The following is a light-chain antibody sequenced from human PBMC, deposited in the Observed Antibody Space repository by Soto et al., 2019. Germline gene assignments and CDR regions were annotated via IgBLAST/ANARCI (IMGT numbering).Light chain of an antibody. CDR1: QDINIY. V-gene: IGKV1-33*01. CDR3: QQYDILPIT. CDR2: DAS. J-gene: IGKJ5*01. Sequence: DIQMTQSPSSLFASVGDRFTITFQLTQDINIYLNWYQQKPRIAPNLLIYDASNLEIGVPSRFSGSGSGTHFTFTISSLQTEDIGTYYCQQYDILPITFGRGTRLEI.